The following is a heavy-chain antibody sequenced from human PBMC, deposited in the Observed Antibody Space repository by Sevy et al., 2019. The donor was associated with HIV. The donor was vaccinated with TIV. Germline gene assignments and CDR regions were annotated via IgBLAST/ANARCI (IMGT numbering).Heavy chain of an antibody. J-gene: IGHJ4*02. V-gene: IGHV3-33*01. D-gene: IGHD3-10*01. CDR2: IWYDGSSK. CDR1: GFTFSSYG. Sequence: GGSLRLSCAASGFTFSSYGMHWVRQAPGKGLEWVALIWYDGSSKYYADSVKGRFTISRDNSKNTLYLQMNSLRAEDTGVYYSASGAYYYASRPENFDYWGQGTLVTVPS. CDR3: ASGAYYYASRPENFDY.